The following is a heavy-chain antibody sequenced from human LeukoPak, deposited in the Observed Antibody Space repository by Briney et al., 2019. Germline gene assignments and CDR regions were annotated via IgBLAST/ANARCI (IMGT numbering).Heavy chain of an antibody. CDR2: INHSGST. CDR3: ARGRRIAARQSQRPGRVAAAGPYFDY. Sequence: SETLSLTCAVYGGSFSGYYWSWIRQPPGKGLEWIGEINHSGSTNYNPSLKSRVTISVDTSKNQFSLKLSSVTAADTAVYYCARGRRIAARQSQRPGRVAAAGPYFDYWGQGTLVTVSS. V-gene: IGHV4-34*01. D-gene: IGHD6-13*01. J-gene: IGHJ4*02. CDR1: GGSFSGYY.